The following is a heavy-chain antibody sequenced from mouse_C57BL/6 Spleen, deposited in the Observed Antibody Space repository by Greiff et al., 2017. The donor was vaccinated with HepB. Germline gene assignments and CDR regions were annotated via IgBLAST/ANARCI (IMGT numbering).Heavy chain of an antibody. D-gene: IGHD1-1*01. CDR3: ARSTTVVPYAMDY. CDR1: GYAFSSSW. Sequence: VQLQQSGPELVKPGASVKISCKASGYAFSSSWMNWVKQRPGKGLEWIGRIYPGDGDTNYNGKFKGTATLTADKSSSAAYMQLSSLTSEDSAVYFCARSTTVVPYAMDYWGQGTSVTVSS. J-gene: IGHJ4*01. V-gene: IGHV1-82*01. CDR2: IYPGDGDT.